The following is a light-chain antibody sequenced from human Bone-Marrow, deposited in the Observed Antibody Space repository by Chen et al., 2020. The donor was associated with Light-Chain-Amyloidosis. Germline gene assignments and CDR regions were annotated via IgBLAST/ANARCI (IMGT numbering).Light chain of an antibody. CDR2: SHN. V-gene: IGLV1-44*01. Sequence: SVLTQPPSVSGTPRPRVTISCSGSNSNIGNNAVNWYQQQYPVTAPKILIHSHNQRPSGVPDRFAGSMSGTSASLAISGLQPEDEAEYYCATWDDSLNGVMFGGGTKLTVL. CDR3: ATWDDSLNGVM. CDR1: NSNIGNNA. J-gene: IGLJ3*02.